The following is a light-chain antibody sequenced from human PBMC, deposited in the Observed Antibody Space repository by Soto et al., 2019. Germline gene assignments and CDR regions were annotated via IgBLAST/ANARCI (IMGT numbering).Light chain of an antibody. Sequence: EIVLTQSPGTLSLSLGERATLSCRASHRVSRSYLACYQQKPGKAPRLLIYVSSRRATGIPDRFSGSGSGTAFTRTISRLEPEEFAVYYCQQYGSSPQTFGQGTKLEIK. CDR2: VSS. CDR1: HRVSRSY. CDR3: QQYGSSPQT. V-gene: IGKV3-20*01. J-gene: IGKJ2*01.